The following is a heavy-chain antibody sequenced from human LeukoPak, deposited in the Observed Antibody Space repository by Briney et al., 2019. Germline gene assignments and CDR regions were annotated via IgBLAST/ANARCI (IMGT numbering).Heavy chain of an antibody. V-gene: IGHV3-30*03. J-gene: IGHJ4*02. CDR2: LSYDGSYK. CDR1: GFIFSTYG. CDR3: ARLRWSRFDY. Sequence: GGSLRLSCAASGFIFSTYGMHWVRQAPGKGLEWVAGLSYDGSYKFYADSVKGRFTVSRDNSKNTLYLQMNSLRAEDTAVYYCARLRWSRFDYWGQGTLVTVSS. D-gene: IGHD4-23*01.